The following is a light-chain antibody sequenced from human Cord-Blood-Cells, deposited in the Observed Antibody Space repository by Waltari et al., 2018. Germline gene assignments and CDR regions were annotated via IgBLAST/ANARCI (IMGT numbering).Light chain of an antibody. J-gene: IGKJ2*01. V-gene: IGKV2-29*02. CDR1: QSILDSDGKTY. Sequence: DIVMTQTPLSLSVTPGQPASISCKSSQSILDSDGKTYLYWYLQKPGQSPQLLIYEVSRLFSGVPNRSSGRGSWTDFTLKISRVEAEDVGVYYSMQGINLPYTCGQGTKLEI. CDR2: EVS. CDR3: MQGINLPYT.